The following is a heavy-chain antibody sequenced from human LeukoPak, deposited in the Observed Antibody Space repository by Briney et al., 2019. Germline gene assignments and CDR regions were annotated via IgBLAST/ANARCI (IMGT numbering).Heavy chain of an antibody. Sequence: PSQTLSLTCTVSGASISSGEYYWSWIRQPAGRGLEWVGRIFTTGNTDYNASLESRVTISVDTSKNRFSLNLTSVTAADMAVYYCGRLGSGTLEFDSWGQGSLLSVSS. D-gene: IGHD1-7*01. CDR2: IFTTGNT. CDR1: GASISSGEYY. V-gene: IGHV4-61*02. J-gene: IGHJ4*02. CDR3: GRLGSGTLEFDS.